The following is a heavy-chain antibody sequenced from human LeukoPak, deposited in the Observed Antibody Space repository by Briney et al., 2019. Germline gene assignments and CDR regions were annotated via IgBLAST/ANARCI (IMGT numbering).Heavy chain of an antibody. CDR3: TTSLPHVVDVTTSDGGN. CDR2: ISGSGGST. Sequence: AGGSLRLSCAASGFTFSSYAMSWVRQAPGKGLEWDSAISGSGGSTYYADSVKGRFTISRDNSKNTLYLQMNSLRAEDTAVYYCTTSLPHVVDVTTSDGGNWGQGTLVTVSS. D-gene: IGHD2-21*02. V-gene: IGHV3-23*01. CDR1: GFTFSSYA. J-gene: IGHJ4*02.